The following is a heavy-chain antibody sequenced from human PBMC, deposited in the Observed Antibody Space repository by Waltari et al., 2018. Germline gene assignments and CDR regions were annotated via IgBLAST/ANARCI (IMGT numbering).Heavy chain of an antibody. CDR2: IIPIFGTA. J-gene: IGHJ6*02. CDR3: ARELRAPDSSGSYLYYYYGMDV. V-gene: IGHV1-69*05. D-gene: IGHD3-22*01. Sequence: WVRQAPGQGLEWMGGIIPIFGTANYAQKFQGRVTITTDESTSTAYMELSSLRSEDTAVYYCARELRAPDSSGSYLYYYYGMDVWGQGTTVTVSS.